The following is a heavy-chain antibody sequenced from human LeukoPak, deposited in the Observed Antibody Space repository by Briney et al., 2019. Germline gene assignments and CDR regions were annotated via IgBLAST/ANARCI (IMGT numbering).Heavy chain of an antibody. V-gene: IGHV4-38-2*02. D-gene: IGHD3-16*01. Sequence: SETLSLTCTVSGYSISSGYYWGWIRQPPGQGLEWIGSIYHSGSTYYNPSLKSRVTISVDTSKNQFSLKLSSVTAADTAVYYCARHLMITFGGVSSRSSIWFDPWGQGTLVTVSS. CDR2: IYHSGST. CDR1: GYSISSGYY. J-gene: IGHJ5*02. CDR3: ARHLMITFGGVSSRSSIWFDP.